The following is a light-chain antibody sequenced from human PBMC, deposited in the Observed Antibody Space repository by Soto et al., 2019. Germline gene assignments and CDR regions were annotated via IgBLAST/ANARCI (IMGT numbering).Light chain of an antibody. CDR3: QKYNSAPWT. CDR2: GAS. V-gene: IGKV1-27*01. Sequence: DIQMTQSPSSLSASIGDRVTITCRASQDLGKYLAWYQQKPGKVPNLLNDGASTLQLGVPPRFRGSGSGTEFTLSISSLQPEDVATYYCQKYNSAPWTFGQRTKVEIK. CDR1: QDLGKY. J-gene: IGKJ1*01.